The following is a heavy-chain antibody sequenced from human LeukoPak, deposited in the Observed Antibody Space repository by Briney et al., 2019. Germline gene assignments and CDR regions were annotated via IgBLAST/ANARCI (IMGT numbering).Heavy chain of an antibody. CDR2: IYYSGST. CDR1: GGSISSSSYY. J-gene: IGHJ4*02. Sequence: PSETLSLTCTVSGGSISSSSYYWGWIRQHPGKGLEWIGYIYYSGSTYYNPSLKSRVTISVDTSKNQFSLKLSSVTAADTAVYYCARSHYDSSGSSSPQSDYWGQGTLVTVS. D-gene: IGHD3-22*01. V-gene: IGHV4-31*03. CDR3: ARSHYDSSGSSSPQSDY.